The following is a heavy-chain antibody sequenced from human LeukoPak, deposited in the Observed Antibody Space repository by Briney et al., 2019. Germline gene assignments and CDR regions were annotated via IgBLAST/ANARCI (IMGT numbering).Heavy chain of an antibody. CDR1: GFTVSSNY. CDR2: IYSGGST. CDR3: AKEDDFYVRGTFDY. J-gene: IGHJ4*02. V-gene: IGHV3-53*01. D-gene: IGHD3-16*01. Sequence: GGSLRLSCAASGFTVSSNYMSWVRQAPGKGLEWVSVIYSGGSTYYADSVKGRFTISRDNSKNTLYLQMNSLRAEDTAVYYCAKEDDFYVRGTFDYWGQGTLVTVSS.